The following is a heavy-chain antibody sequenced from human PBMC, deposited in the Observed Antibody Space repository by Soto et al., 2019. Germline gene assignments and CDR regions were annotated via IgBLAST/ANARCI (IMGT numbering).Heavy chain of an antibody. CDR2: ISSSSSTI. D-gene: IGHD6-13*01. CDR3: ARHPERIAQIGWFDP. V-gene: IGHV3-48*01. CDR1: GFTFSSYS. J-gene: IGHJ5*02. Sequence: GGSLTLSCAPSGFTFSSYSMNWVRQAPGKGLEWGSYISSSSSTIYYADSVKGRFTISRDNAKNSLYLQMNSLRAEDTAVYYCARHPERIAQIGWFDPWGQGTLVTVSS.